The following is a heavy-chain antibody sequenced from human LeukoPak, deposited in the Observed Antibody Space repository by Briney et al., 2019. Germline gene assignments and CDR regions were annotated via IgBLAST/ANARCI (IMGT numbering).Heavy chain of an antibody. V-gene: IGHV3-7*01. CDR1: GFTFSSYW. CDR2: IKQDGSEK. D-gene: IGHD2-2*01. Sequence: GGSLRLSCAASGFTFSSYWMSWVRQAPGKGLEWVANIKQDGSEKYYVDSVKGRFTISRDNAKNSLYLQMNSLRAEDTAAYYCATGRTDPAAYYYYYYMDVWGKGTTVTVSS. J-gene: IGHJ6*03. CDR3: ATGRTDPAAYYYYYYMDV.